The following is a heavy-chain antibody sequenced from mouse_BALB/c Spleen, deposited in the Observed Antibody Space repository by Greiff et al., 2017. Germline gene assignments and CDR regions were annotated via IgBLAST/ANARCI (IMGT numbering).Heavy chain of an antibody. J-gene: IGHJ2*01. CDR3: ARGSYYGNYYFDY. V-gene: IGHV5-17*02. CDR2: ISSGSSTI. CDR1: GFTFSSFG. Sequence: VQLQESGGGLVQPGGSRKLSCAASGFTFSSFGMHWVRQAPEKGLEWVAYISSGSSTIYYADTVKGRFTISRDNPKNTLFLQMTSLRSEDTAMYYCARGSYYGNYYFDYWGQGTTLTVSS. D-gene: IGHD2-1*01.